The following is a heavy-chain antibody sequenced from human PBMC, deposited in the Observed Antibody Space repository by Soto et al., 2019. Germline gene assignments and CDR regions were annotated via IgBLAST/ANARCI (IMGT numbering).Heavy chain of an antibody. CDR2: INHSGST. CDR3: ARGQVRVYYYYGMDV. CDR1: GGSPSGYY. J-gene: IGHJ6*02. V-gene: IGHV4-34*01. Sequence: SEILSLTCAVYGGSPSGYYWSWIRQPPGKGLEWIGEINHSGSTNYNPSLKSRVTISVDTSKNQFSLKLSSVTAADTAVYYCARGQVRVYYYYGMDVWGQGTTVTVS.